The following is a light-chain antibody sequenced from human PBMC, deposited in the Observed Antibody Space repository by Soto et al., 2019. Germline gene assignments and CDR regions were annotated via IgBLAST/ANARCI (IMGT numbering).Light chain of an antibody. CDR1: QSISTW. CDR3: QQYKSYPWT. CDR2: DAS. Sequence: IQMTQSPSTLSASVGDRVTITCRASQSISTWLAWYQQKPGKAPKLLIYDASSLRSGVPSRFSGSGSGTEFTLTISSLQPDDFGSYYCQQYKSYPWTFGHGTKVDIK. J-gene: IGKJ1*01. V-gene: IGKV1-5*01.